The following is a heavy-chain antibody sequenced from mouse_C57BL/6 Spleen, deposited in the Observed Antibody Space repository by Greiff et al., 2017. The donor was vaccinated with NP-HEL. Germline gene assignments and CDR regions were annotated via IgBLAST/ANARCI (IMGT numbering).Heavy chain of an antibody. CDR2: IYPGDGDT. CDR1: GYAFSSSW. CDR3: ARRVTTVVLDY. V-gene: IGHV1-82*01. D-gene: IGHD1-1*01. Sequence: VQLQQSGPELVKPGASVKISCKASGYAFSSSWMNWVKQRPGKGLEWIGRIYPGDGDTNYNGKFKGKATLTADKSSSTAYMQLSSLTSEDSAVYLCARRVTTVVLDYWGQGTTLTVSS. J-gene: IGHJ2*01.